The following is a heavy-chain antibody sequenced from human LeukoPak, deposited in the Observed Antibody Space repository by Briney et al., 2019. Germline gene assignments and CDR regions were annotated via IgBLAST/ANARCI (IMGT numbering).Heavy chain of an antibody. D-gene: IGHD3-22*01. Sequence: GRTLRRSYAASGGTLADYAIDWVLQAPGKGQEWVSGISWKSVYIGNAAALKGRLTISRDNAKTSLYLRMDSLRADEMGVYDCAKGTMIVVAVGDYFDYWGQGTLVTVSS. CDR3: AKGTMIVVAVGDYFDY. J-gene: IGHJ4*02. V-gene: IGHV3-9*03. CDR2: ISWKSVYI. CDR1: GGTLADYA.